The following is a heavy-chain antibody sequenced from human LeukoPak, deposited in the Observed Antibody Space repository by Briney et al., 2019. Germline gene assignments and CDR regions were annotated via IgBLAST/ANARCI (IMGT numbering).Heavy chain of an antibody. D-gene: IGHD3-10*01. CDR3: ARDELSTYYYGSGSLRHFDL. V-gene: IGHV3-21*01. CDR1: GFTFSSYS. CDR2: ISSSSSYI. J-gene: IGHJ2*01. Sequence: GGSLRLSCAASGFTFSSYSMNWVRQAPGKGLEWVSSISSSSSYIYYADSAKGRFTISRDNAKNSLYLQMNSLRAEDTAVYYCARDELSTYYYGSGSLRHFDLWGRGTLVTVSS.